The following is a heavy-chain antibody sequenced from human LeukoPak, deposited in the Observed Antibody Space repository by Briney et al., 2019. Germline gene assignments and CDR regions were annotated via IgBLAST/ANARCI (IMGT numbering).Heavy chain of an antibody. V-gene: IGHV4-59*01. Sequence: SETLSLTCTVSGGSISSYYWSWIRQPPGKGLEWIGYIYYSGSTNYNPSLKSRVTISVDTSKNQFSLKLSSVTAADTAVYYCARALGDTAMVTPPDYFDYWGQGTLVTVSS. D-gene: IGHD5-18*01. CDR3: ARALGDTAMVTPPDYFDY. CDR1: GGSISSYY. J-gene: IGHJ4*02. CDR2: IYYSGST.